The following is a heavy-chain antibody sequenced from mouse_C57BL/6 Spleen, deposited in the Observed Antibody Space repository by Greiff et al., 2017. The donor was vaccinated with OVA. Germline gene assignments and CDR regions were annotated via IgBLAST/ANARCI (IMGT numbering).Heavy chain of an antibody. Sequence: VQLQQSGPGLVQPSQSLSITCTASGFSLTSYGVHWVRQSPGKGLEWLGVIWSGGSTDYNDAFISGLSISKDNSKSHVFFQMIRLQADDTAIYYCARNYWAMVYGHYAMDYWGQGTSVTVSS. CDR3: ARNYWAMVYGHYAMDY. D-gene: IGHD1-1*02. V-gene: IGHV2-2*01. J-gene: IGHJ4*01. CDR1: GFSLTSYG. CDR2: IWSGGST.